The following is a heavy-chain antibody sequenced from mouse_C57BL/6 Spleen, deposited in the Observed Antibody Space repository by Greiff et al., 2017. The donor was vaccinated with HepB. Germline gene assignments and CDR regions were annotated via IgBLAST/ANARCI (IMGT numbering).Heavy chain of an antibody. D-gene: IGHD1-1*01. J-gene: IGHJ1*03. CDR2: IRNKANGYTT. CDR3: VKAVCYYYGSSYYCYFDV. CDR1: GFTFTDYY. V-gene: IGHV7-4*01. Sequence: EVMLVESGGGLVQPGASLRLSCAASGFTFTDYYMSWVRQPPGKAPEWVALIRNKANGYTTEYTASVKGRFTISRDNSQNILYLQMNTLRAEDRATYYCVKAVCYYYGSSYYCYFDVWGTGTTVTVSS.